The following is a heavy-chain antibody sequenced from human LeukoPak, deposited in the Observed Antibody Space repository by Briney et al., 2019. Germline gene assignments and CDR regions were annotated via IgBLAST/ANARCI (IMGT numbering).Heavy chain of an antibody. CDR3: AKTWEPKFGFDH. D-gene: IGHD1-26*01. V-gene: IGHV3-30*02. CDR1: GFAFSNYG. J-gene: IGHJ4*02. Sequence: PGGSLRLSCAASGFAFSNYGIHWVRQAPGKGLEWVAFIRYDGSNKYYADSVRGRFTISRDNSKNTLYVQMNSLRTEDTAVYYCAKTWEPKFGFDHWGQGTLVTVSS. CDR2: IRYDGSNK.